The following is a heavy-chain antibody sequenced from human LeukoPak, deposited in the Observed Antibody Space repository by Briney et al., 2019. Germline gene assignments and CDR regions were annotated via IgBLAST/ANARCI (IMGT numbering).Heavy chain of an antibody. D-gene: IGHD6-13*01. CDR1: GGSISSSNW. CDR2: IYHSGST. V-gene: IGHV4-4*02. Sequence: PSETLSLTCAVSGGSISSSNWWSWVRQPPGKGLEWIGEIYHSGSTNYNPSLKSRVTISVDTSKNQFSLKLSSVTAADTAVYYCARRAAAAGTKVRHFDYWGQGTLVTVSS. J-gene: IGHJ4*02. CDR3: ARRAAAAGTKVRHFDY.